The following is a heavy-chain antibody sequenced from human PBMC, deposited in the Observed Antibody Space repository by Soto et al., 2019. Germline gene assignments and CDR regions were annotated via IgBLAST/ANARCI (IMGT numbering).Heavy chain of an antibody. D-gene: IGHD3-22*01. Sequence: SGGLSLTCSAAGGSASRYYWICIRHSPGKELGWIVHIYYTGYTKTNYSPSLKSRVTISVDTSKSQSSLKLSPVTAADTALYYCASDSYHYSSGHPGPVFYAMDVCGQGT. CDR3: ASDSYHYSSGHPGPVFYAMDV. V-gene: IGHV4-59*02. CDR2: IYYTGYT. CDR1: GGSASRYY. J-gene: IGHJ6*01.